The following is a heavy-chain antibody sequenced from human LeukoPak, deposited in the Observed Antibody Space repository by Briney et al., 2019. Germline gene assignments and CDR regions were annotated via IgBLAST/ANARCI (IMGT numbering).Heavy chain of an antibody. Sequence: GGSLRLSCAASGFTVNSDYMSWVRQAPGKGLEWVSVLYSGGRTYYADSVKGRFTISRDNSKNTLYLQMNSLRAEDTAVYYCARDPYSGYDPVDYWGQGTLVTVSP. CDR2: LYSGGRT. D-gene: IGHD5-12*01. V-gene: IGHV3-66*01. CDR3: ARDPYSGYDPVDY. J-gene: IGHJ4*02. CDR1: GFTVNSDY.